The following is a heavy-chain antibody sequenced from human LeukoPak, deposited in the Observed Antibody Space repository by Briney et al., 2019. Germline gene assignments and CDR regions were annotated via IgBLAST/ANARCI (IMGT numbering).Heavy chain of an antibody. CDR1: GFTFSSYA. D-gene: IGHD1-7*01. CDR2: ISYDGSNK. Sequence: SGGSLRLSCAASGFTFSSYAMHWVRQAPGKGLEWVAVISYDGSNKYYADSVKGRFTISRDNSKNTLFLQMNSLKIEDTAVYYCTTGNYGAFEFWGQGTMVTVSS. J-gene: IGHJ3*01. V-gene: IGHV3-30-3*01. CDR3: TTGNYGAFEF.